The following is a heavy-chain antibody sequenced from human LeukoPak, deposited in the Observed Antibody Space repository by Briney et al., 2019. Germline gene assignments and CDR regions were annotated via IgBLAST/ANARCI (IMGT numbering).Heavy chain of an antibody. CDR2: IYYSGST. CDR3: ARLSYSSSYFDY. D-gene: IGHD6-6*01. V-gene: IGHV4-61*05. J-gene: IGHJ4*02. CDR1: GGSISSSSYY. Sequence: SETLSLTCTVSGGSISSSSYYWSWIRQPPGKGLEWIGYIYYSGSTNYNPSLKSRVTISVDTSKNQFSLKLSSVTAADTAVYYCARLSYSSSYFDYWGQGTLVTVSS.